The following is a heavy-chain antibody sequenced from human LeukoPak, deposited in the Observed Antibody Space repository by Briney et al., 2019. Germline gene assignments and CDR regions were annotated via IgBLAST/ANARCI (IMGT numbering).Heavy chain of an antibody. CDR3: ARGGNWYYYDSSGNSHRRGAFDV. CDR1: GGSISSDGYY. D-gene: IGHD3-22*01. J-gene: IGHJ3*01. V-gene: IGHV4-31*03. Sequence: PSQTLSLTCSVSGGSISSDGYYWSWIRQHPGKGLEWIGYIFHSGDTYYNPSLRSRVTISVDTSKNQFSLKLISVTAADTAVYYCARGGNWYYYDSSGNSHRRGAFDVWGQGTMVTVSS. CDR2: IFHSGDT.